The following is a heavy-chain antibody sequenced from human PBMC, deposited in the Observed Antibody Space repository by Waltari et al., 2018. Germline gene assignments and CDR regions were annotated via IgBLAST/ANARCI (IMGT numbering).Heavy chain of an antibody. J-gene: IGHJ4*02. Sequence: EVQLVQSGAEVKKPGESLKISCKGSGYSFTSYWIGWVRQMPGKGLEWMGVICPGDSGTRYSPSFQGQVTSSADKSISTAYLQWSSLKASDTAMYYCARGGGSWARRGGFDYWGQGTLVTVSS. CDR1: GYSFTSYW. V-gene: IGHV5-51*01. CDR3: ARGGGSWARRGGFDY. CDR2: ICPGDSGT. D-gene: IGHD1-26*01.